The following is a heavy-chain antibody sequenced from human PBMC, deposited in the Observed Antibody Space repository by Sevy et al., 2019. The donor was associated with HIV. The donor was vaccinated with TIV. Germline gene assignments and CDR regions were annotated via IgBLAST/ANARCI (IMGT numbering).Heavy chain of an antibody. D-gene: IGHD1-7*01. CDR2: IYHSGST. J-gene: IGHJ4*02. CDR3: ARTGNWNYRSLDY. V-gene: IGHV4-4*02. CDR1: GGSISSSNW. Sequence: SETLSLTCAVSGGSISSSNWWSWVRQPPGKGLEWIGEIYHSGSTNCNPSLKSRVTISVDKSKNQFSLKLSSVTAADTAVYYCARTGNWNYRSLDYWGQGTLVTVSS.